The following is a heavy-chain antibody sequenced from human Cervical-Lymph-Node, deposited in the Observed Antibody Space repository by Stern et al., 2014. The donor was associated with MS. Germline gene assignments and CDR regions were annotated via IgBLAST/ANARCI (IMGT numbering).Heavy chain of an antibody. Sequence: EVHLVESGGGLVQPGRSLRLSCADSGLTFDDYAMHWVRQAPGKGLEWVSGISWNSDNIGYAESVKGRFTISRDNVKNSLYLQMNTLRPEDTAFYYCAKDGSSSLTGGAFDIWGQGTMVTVSS. J-gene: IGHJ3*02. CDR1: GLTFDDYA. CDR3: AKDGSSSLTGGAFDI. CDR2: ISWNSDNI. V-gene: IGHV3-9*01. D-gene: IGHD6-13*01.